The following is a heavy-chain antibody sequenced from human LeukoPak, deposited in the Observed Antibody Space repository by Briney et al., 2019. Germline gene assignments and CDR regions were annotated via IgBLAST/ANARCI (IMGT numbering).Heavy chain of an antibody. V-gene: IGHV4-39*01. CDR3: ATPVDYGDYWYFDL. J-gene: IGHJ2*01. CDR2: IYYSGST. Sequence: SETLPLTCTVSGGSISGSSYYWGWIRQPPGKGLEWIGSIYYSGSTYYNPSLKSRVTISVDTSKNQFSLKLSSVTAADTAVYYCATPVDYGDYWYFDLWGRGTLVTVSS. CDR1: GGSISGSSYY. D-gene: IGHD4-17*01.